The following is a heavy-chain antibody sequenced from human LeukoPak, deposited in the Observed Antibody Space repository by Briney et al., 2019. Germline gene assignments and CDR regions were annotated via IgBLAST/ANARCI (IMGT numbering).Heavy chain of an antibody. CDR1: GGTFSSYA. J-gene: IGHJ3*02. D-gene: IGHD6-6*01. CDR2: IIPIFGTA. CDR3: ARVGSYGLNPDHDAFDI. V-gene: IGHV1-69*05. Sequence: ASVKVSCKASGGTFSSYAISWVRQAPGQGLEWMGRIIPIFGTANYAQKFQGRVTITTDESTSTAYMELSSLRSEDTAVYYCARVGSYGLNPDHDAFDIWGQGTMVTVSS.